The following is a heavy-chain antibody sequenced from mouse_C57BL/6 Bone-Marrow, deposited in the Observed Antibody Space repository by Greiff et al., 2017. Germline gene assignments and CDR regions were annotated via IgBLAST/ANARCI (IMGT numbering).Heavy chain of an antibody. CDR2: IWSGGST. V-gene: IGHV2-2*01. D-gene: IGHD1-1*01. CDR3: ARMGEYYGSSPYDYAMDY. Sequence: VHLVESGPGLVQPSQRLSITCTVSGFSLTGYGVHWVRQSPGKGLEWLGVIWSGGSTDYNAAFISSLSISKDNSTSQVSFKMNRLQAEDTAIYYWARMGEYYGSSPYDYAMDYWGQGTSVTVSS. J-gene: IGHJ4*01. CDR1: GFSLTGYG.